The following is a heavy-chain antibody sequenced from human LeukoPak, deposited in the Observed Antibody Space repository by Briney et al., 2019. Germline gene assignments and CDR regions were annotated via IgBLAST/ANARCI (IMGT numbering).Heavy chain of an antibody. V-gene: IGHV4-61*02. Sequence: SETLSLTCTVSGGSISSGSYYWSWIRQPAGKGLEWIGRIYTSGSTNYNPSLKSRVTISVDTSKNQFSLKLSSVTAADTAVYYCAREMGIVLMVYAPWFDPWGQGTLVTVSS. CDR1: GGSISSGSYY. D-gene: IGHD2-8*01. CDR2: IYTSGST. J-gene: IGHJ5*02. CDR3: AREMGIVLMVYAPWFDP.